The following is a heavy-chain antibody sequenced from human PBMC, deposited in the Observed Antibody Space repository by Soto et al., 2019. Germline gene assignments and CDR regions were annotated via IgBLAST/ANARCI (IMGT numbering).Heavy chain of an antibody. Sequence: QVQLVESGGGVVQPGRSLRLSCAASGFTFSSYGMHWVRQAPGKGLEWVAVISYDGSNKYYADSVKGRFTISRDNSKNPLYLPMNSLRAEDKGGYLCAKGLTMVRGAGWFDPWGQGTLVTVSS. CDR2: ISYDGSNK. CDR1: GFTFSSYG. V-gene: IGHV3-30*18. J-gene: IGHJ5*02. CDR3: AKGLTMVRGAGWFDP. D-gene: IGHD3-10*01.